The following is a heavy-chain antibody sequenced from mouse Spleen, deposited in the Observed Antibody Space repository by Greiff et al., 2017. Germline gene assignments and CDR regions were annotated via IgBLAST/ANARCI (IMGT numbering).Heavy chain of an antibody. CDR2: ISSGGSYT. V-gene: IGHV5-9-1*01. CDR3: ARRKGYFDY. Sequence: EVKLVESGGGLVKPGGSLKLSCAASGFTFSSYAMSWVRQTPEKRLEWVATISSGGSYTYYPDSVKGRFTISRDNAKNTLYLQMSSLRSEDTAMYYCARRKGYFDYWGQGTTLTVSS. CDR1: GFTFSSYA. J-gene: IGHJ2*01.